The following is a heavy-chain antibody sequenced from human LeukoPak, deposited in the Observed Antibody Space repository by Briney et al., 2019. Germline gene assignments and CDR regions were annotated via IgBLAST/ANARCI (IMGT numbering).Heavy chain of an antibody. D-gene: IGHD3-9*01. CDR1: GYIFTSYG. V-gene: IGHV1-18*04. CDR2: ISAYNGNT. CDR3: ARVGLRYFDDY. Sequence: ASVKVSCKASGYIFTSYGISWVRQAPGQGLEWMGWISAYNGNTNYAQKLRGRVAMTTDTSTSTAYMELRSLRSDDTAVYYCARVGLRYFDDYWGQGTLVTVSS. J-gene: IGHJ4*02.